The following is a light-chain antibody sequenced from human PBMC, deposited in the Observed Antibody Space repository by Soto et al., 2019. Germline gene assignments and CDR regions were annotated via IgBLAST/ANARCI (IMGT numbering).Light chain of an antibody. Sequence: HSVLTQPPSVSGAPGQRVTISCTGSSSNIGAGYDVHWYQQLPGTAPKLLIYGNSDRPSGVPDRFSGSKSGTSASLAITGLQAEDEADYYCLSYDSSLWVFGGGTKVTVL. V-gene: IGLV1-40*01. J-gene: IGLJ3*02. CDR1: SSNIGAGYD. CDR3: LSYDSSLWV. CDR2: GNS.